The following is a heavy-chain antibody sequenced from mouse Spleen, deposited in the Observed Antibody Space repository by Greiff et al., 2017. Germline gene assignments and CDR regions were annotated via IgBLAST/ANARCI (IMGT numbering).Heavy chain of an antibody. Sequence: EVQRVESGPGLVKPSQSLSLTCSVTGYSITSGYYWKWIRQFPGNKLEWMGYISYDGSNNYNPSLKNRISITRDTSKNQFFLKLNSVTTEDTATYYCAREDNYEGAMDYWGQGTSVTVSS. V-gene: IGHV3-6*01. CDR2: ISYDGSN. J-gene: IGHJ4*01. CDR3: AREDNYEGAMDY. D-gene: IGHD1-3*01. CDR1: GYSITSGYY.